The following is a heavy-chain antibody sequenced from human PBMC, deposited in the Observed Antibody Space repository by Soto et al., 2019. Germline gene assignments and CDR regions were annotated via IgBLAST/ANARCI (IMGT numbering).Heavy chain of an antibody. Sequence: QVQLVESGGGVVQPGRSLRLSCAASGFTFSSYAMHWVRQAPGKGLEWVAVISYDGSNKYYADSVKGRFTISRDNSKNTLYLQMNSLRAEDTAVYYCAREGGGTIFGVVILNNPYYYYGMDVWGQGTTVTVSS. V-gene: IGHV3-30-3*01. CDR2: ISYDGSNK. CDR3: AREGGGTIFGVVILNNPYYYYGMDV. J-gene: IGHJ6*02. CDR1: GFTFSSYA. D-gene: IGHD3-3*01.